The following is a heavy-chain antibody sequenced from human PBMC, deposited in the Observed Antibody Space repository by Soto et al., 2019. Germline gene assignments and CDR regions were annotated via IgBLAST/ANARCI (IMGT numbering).Heavy chain of an antibody. CDR3: VRAGANDF. CDR2: ISDDGGST. D-gene: IGHD7-27*01. J-gene: IGHJ4*02. CDR1: GFTFSNYW. Sequence: EVQLVESGGGLVQPGGSLRLSCAASGFTFSNYWMHWVRQAPGKGLVWVSRISDDGGSTTYADSVKGRFTISRDNAKHMLYLQMNSLRAEDTAVYYCVRAGANDFWGQGTLVTVSS. V-gene: IGHV3-74*01.